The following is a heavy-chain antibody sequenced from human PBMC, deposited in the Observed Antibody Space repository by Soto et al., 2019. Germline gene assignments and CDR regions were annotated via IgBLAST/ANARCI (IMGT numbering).Heavy chain of an antibody. CDR1: GFTFSTYW. CDR2: ISPDGSNR. V-gene: IGHV3-74*01. CDR3: ASGGHIVPVNHTDFDN. D-gene: IGHD2-21*01. J-gene: IGHJ4*02. Sequence: LRLSCAASGFTFSTYWMNWVRQTPGKGLMWVSRISPDGSNRGYADSVEGRFTVSRDNTKNTLYLQMHSLRAEDTAMYYCASGGHIVPVNHTDFDNWGEGNMVTVSS.